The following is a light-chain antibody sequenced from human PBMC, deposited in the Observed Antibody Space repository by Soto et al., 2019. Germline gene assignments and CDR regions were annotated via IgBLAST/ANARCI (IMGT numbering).Light chain of an antibody. CDR2: GPS. V-gene: IGKV3-20*01. J-gene: IGKJ1*01. CDR3: HQYASYPQT. CDR1: QSVAKNY. Sequence: EIVLTQSPDTLSLSPGERATLSCRASQSVAKNYLAWYQQEPGQAPRLLIYGPSSRATGIPDRFSGSGSGTDFTLTISRLEPEDFAVYYCHQYASYPQTFGQGTKVEI.